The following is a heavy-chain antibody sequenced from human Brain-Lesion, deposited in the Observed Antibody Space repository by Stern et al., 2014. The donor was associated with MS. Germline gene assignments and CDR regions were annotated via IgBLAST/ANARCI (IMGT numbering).Heavy chain of an antibody. J-gene: IGHJ4*02. CDR3: ATLSPGAGGNYYRHFDY. Sequence: VQLEESGAGVKKPGASVKVSCKVSGYTLTELSMHWVRQAPRKGLEWMGGFDPEDGETIYAQKFQGRVTMTEDTSTDTAYMELSSLRSEDTAVYYCATLSPGAGGNYYRHFDYWGQGTLVTVSS. CDR2: FDPEDGET. V-gene: IGHV1-24*01. D-gene: IGHD1-26*01. CDR1: GYTLTELS.